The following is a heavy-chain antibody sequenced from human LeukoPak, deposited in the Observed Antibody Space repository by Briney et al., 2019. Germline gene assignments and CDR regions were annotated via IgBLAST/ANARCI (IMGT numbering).Heavy chain of an antibody. V-gene: IGHV1-18*01. D-gene: IGHD2-2*01. CDR1: GYTFTSYG. Sequence: ASVKVSCKASGYTFTSYGISWVRPAPGQGLEWMGWISAYNGNTNYAQKLQGRVTMTTEPSTSTAYMELRHLESDDTAGELFGKGGCSSTICYGWFDPWGQGTLVTVSS. J-gene: IGHJ5*02. CDR3: GKGGCSSTICYGWFDP. CDR2: ISAYNGNT.